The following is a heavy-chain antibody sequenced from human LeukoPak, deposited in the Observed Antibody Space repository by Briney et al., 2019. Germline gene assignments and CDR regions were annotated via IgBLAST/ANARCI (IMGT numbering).Heavy chain of an antibody. CDR1: GYTFTGHY. CDR2: INPNSGGT. V-gene: IGHV1-2*02. CDR3: ARDPGLVVTAATP. Sequence: ASVKVSCKASGYTFTGHYMHWVRQAPRQGLEWMGWINPNSGGTNYAQKFQGRVTMTRDTSISTAYMELSRLRSDDTAVYYCARDPGLVVTAATPWGQGTLVTVSS. D-gene: IGHD2-2*01. J-gene: IGHJ5*02.